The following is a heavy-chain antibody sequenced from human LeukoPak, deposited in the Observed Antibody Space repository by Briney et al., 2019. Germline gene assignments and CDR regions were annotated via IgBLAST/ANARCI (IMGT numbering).Heavy chain of an antibody. Sequence: GGSLRLSCAASGFTFSNAWMSWVRQAPGKGLEWVGRIKSKTDGGTTDYAAPVKGRFTISRDDSKNTLYLQMNSLKTEDTAVYYCSTVQARKYSSSSDAFDMWGQGTMVTVSS. D-gene: IGHD6-6*01. V-gene: IGHV3-15*01. CDR2: IKSKTDGGTT. CDR3: STVQARKYSSSSDAFDM. CDR1: GFTFSNAW. J-gene: IGHJ3*02.